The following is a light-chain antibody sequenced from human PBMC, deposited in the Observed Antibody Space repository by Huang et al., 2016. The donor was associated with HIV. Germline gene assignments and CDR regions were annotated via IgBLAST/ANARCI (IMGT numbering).Light chain of an antibody. J-gene: IGKJ2*01. CDR1: QSRLSSDGNTY. CDR3: RQGTRWPYT. V-gene: IGKV2-30*01. Sequence: DVVLTLSPLSLPVTLGQPASLSCRSSQSRLSSDGNTYLNWFLQRPGQSPRRLIYKLSDRGCGVPDRFSGSGSGTDFTLKSSRVVAEDVGVYYCRQGTRWPYTFGQGTSLEIK. CDR2: KLS.